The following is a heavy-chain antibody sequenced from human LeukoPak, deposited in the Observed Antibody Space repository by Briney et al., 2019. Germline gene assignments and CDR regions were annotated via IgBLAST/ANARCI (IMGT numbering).Heavy chain of an antibody. V-gene: IGHV4-59*01. D-gene: IGHD3-22*01. Sequence: SETLSLTCTVSSGSISSYYWSWIRQPPGKGLEWIGYIYYSGSTNYSPSLKSRVTISLDTSKNHFSLKPSSATAADTAVYYCATYRSSGEFDYWGQGTLVTVSS. CDR2: IYYSGST. CDR3: ATYRSSGEFDY. J-gene: IGHJ4*02. CDR1: SGSISSYY.